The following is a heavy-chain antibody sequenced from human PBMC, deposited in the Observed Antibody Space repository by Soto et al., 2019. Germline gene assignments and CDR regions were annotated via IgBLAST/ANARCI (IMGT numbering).Heavy chain of an antibody. CDR1: GFTFGDYA. Sequence: SCKASGFTFGDYAMSWFRQAPGKRLEWLGVIKMKAHGGTSEYAASVQGRFVISRDDPKATAYLKMNSLKTDDTALYYCTRDYPTQIGTPFFDFWGQGTLVTVSS. V-gene: IGHV3-49*03. CDR3: TRDYPTQIGTPFFDF. J-gene: IGHJ4*01. CDR2: IKMKAHGGTS.